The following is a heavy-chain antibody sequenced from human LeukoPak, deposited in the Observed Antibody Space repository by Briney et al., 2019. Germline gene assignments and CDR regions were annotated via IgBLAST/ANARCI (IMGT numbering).Heavy chain of an antibody. V-gene: IGHV4-34*01. CDR1: GGSFSGYY. J-gene: IGHJ4*02. D-gene: IGHD2-15*01. CDR3: ARDHGRVIDY. Sequence: PSETLSLTCAVYGGSFSGYYWSWIRQPPGKGLEWIGSIYYSGSTYYNPSLKSRVTISVDTSKNQFSLKLSSVTAADTAVYYCARDHGRVIDYWGQGTLVTVSS. CDR2: IYYSGST.